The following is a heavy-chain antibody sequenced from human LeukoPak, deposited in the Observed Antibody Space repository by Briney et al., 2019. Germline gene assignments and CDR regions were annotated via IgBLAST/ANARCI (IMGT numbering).Heavy chain of an antibody. Sequence: NPSETLSLTCTDSGGSISNYYWSWIRQPPGKGLEWIGCISYSGSTNYNSSLKSRVAISVDTSKNQFSLKLSSVTAADTAMYYCARHFTGRSPAGYWGQGTLVTVSS. D-gene: IGHD6-19*01. CDR2: ISYSGST. CDR3: ARHFTGRSPAGY. CDR1: GGSISNYY. V-gene: IGHV4-59*08. J-gene: IGHJ4*02.